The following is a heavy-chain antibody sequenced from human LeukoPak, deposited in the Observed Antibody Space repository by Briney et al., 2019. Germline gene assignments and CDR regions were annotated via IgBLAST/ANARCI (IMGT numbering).Heavy chain of an antibody. D-gene: IGHD2-2*01. CDR2: ISYDGSNK. Sequence: PGGSLRLSCAASGFTFSSYGMHWVRQAPGKGLEWVAVISYDGSNKYYADSVKGRFTISRDNSKNTLYLQMNSLRAEDTAVYYCARDGVVVPAAMEGYYFDYWGQGTLVTVSS. J-gene: IGHJ4*02. CDR3: ARDGVVVPAAMEGYYFDY. V-gene: IGHV3-30*03. CDR1: GFTFSSYG.